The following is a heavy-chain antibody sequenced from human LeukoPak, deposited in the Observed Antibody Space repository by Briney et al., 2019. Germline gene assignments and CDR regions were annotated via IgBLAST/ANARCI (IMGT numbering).Heavy chain of an antibody. D-gene: IGHD1-7*01. V-gene: IGHV4-31*03. J-gene: IGHJ5*02. CDR3: ARQTQYNWNYGNWFDP. CDR2: IYYSGST. CDR1: GGSISSGGYY. Sequence: PSETLSLTCTVSGGSISSGGYYWSWIRPHPGKGLEWIGYIYYSGSTYYNPSLKSRVTISVDTSKNQFSLKLSSETAADTAVYYCARQTQYNWNYGNWFDPWGQGTLVTVSS.